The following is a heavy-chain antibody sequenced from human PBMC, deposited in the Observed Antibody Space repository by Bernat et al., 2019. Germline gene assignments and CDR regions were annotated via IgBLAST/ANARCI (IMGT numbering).Heavy chain of an antibody. CDR3: ARDGPIVLVPGAISADAFEI. CDR2: IYYSGST. D-gene: IGHD2-2*01. CDR1: GGSISSGGYY. V-gene: IGHV4-31*03. J-gene: IGHJ3*02. Sequence: QVQLQESGPGLVKPSQTLSLTCTVSGGSISSGGYYWSWIRQHPGKGLEWIGYIYYSGSTYYNPSLKSRVTISVDTSKNQFSLKLSSVTAADTTVYYCARDGPIVLVPGAISADAFEIWGQGTMVTVSS.